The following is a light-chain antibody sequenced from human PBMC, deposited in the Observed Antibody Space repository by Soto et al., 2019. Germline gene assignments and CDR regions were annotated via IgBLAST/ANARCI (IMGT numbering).Light chain of an antibody. Sequence: QSVLTQPPSASGSPGQSVTISCTGTSSDVGGYNYVSWYQQHPGKAPKLMIYEVSKRPSGVPDRFSGSKSGNTASLTVSGLQAEDEADYYCSSYAGNTRFFGTGTKVTVL. CDR3: SSYAGNTRF. J-gene: IGLJ1*01. CDR1: SSDVGGYNY. CDR2: EVS. V-gene: IGLV2-8*01.